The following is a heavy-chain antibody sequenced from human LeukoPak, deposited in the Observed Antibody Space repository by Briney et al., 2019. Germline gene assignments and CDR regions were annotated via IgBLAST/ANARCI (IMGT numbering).Heavy chain of an antibody. CDR2: IYYSGST. CDR1: GGSISSSSYY. D-gene: IGHD3-22*01. J-gene: IGHJ3*02. V-gene: IGHV4-39*07. CDR3: ARSMSTMIVVANAFDI. Sequence: SETLSLTCTVSGGSISSSSYYWGWIRQPPGKGLEWIGSIYYSGSTNYNPSLKSRVTISVDTSKNQFSLKLSSVTAADTAVYYCARSMSTMIVVANAFDIWGQGTMVTVSS.